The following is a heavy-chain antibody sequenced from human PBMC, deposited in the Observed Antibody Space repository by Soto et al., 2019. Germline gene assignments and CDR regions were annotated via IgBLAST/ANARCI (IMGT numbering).Heavy chain of an antibody. CDR3: ARSQGSSTSLEIYYYYYYGMDV. D-gene: IGHD2-2*01. J-gene: IGHJ6*01. V-gene: IGHV1-69*01. Sequence: QVQLVQSGAEVKKPGSSVKVSCKASGGTFSSYAISWVRQAPGQGLEWRGGIIPISGTANYAQKFQGRVKITADESTSNAYMELSSLRSEDTAVYYCARSQGSSTSLEIYYYYYYGMDVWGQGTTVTVSS. CDR1: GGTFSSYA. CDR2: IIPISGTA.